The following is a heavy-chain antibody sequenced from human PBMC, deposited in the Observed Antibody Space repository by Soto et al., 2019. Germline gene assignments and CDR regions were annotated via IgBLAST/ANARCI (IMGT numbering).Heavy chain of an antibody. CDR3: ARDSAGTTQSVKFDP. CDR1: GIPISRYC. J-gene: IGHJ5*02. Sequence: GGSLRVSCAASGIPISRYCMHWVRKNTGKGLVWVSRINSDGSKIVYADSVKGRFTVSRDNAKNSLYLQMNSLRAEDTAVYYCARDSAGTTQSVKFDPWGQGTLVTVSS. D-gene: IGHD1-7*01. CDR2: INSDGSKI. V-gene: IGHV3-74*01.